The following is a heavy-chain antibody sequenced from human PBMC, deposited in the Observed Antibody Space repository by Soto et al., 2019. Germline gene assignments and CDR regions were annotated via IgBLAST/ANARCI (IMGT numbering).Heavy chain of an antibody. D-gene: IGHD6-13*01. V-gene: IGHV3-64D*06. Sequence: RLSCSVSGFTFSSYTMHWVRQAPGKGLEYVSSVTPNGRSTYYADSVKGRFTVSRDNSKNTLYLQMSTLRAEDTALYYCAKDRWVDYWGQGILVTVSS. J-gene: IGHJ4*02. CDR1: GFTFSSYT. CDR2: VTPNGRST. CDR3: AKDRWVDY.